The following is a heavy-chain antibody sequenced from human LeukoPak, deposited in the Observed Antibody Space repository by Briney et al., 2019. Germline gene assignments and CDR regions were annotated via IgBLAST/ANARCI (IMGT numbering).Heavy chain of an antibody. CDR1: GFTFSNYW. V-gene: IGHV3-74*01. CDR2: IYSDESSA. CDR3: TRGDFYVGAQDS. D-gene: IGHD1-26*01. J-gene: IGHJ4*02. Sequence: PGGSLRPSCTASGFTFSNYWMHWVRQAPGEGLVWVSRIYSDESSATYADSVKGRFTISRDNAKNTLYLQMHSLRAEDTAVYYCTRGDFYVGAQDSWGQGTLVAVSS.